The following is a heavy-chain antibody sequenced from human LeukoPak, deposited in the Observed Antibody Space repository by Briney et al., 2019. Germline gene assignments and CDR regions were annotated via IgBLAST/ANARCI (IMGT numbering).Heavy chain of an antibody. Sequence: PGGSLRLSCVASGFTVSSKYMSWVRQAPGKGLVWVSRINTDGSSTAYADSVEGRFTMSRDNAKNTQYLQMNSLRAEDTAVYYCARGSPLMNYGGDCYFDYWGQGMLVTVSS. CDR1: GFTVSSKY. CDR2: INTDGSST. D-gene: IGHD2-21*02. J-gene: IGHJ4*02. CDR3: ARGSPLMNYGGDCYFDY. V-gene: IGHV3-74*01.